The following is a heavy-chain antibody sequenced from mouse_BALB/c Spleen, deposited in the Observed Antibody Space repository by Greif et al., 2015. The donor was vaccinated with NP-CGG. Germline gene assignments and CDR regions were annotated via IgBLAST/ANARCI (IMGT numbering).Heavy chain of an antibody. CDR2: IRLKSNNYAT. CDR3: TTGFAY. CDR1: GFTFSNYW. J-gene: IGHJ3*01. V-gene: IGHV6-6*02. Sequence: EVQLQESGGGLVQPGGSMKLSCVASGFTFSNYWMNWVRQSPEKGLEWVAEIRLKSNNYATHYAESVKGRFTISRDDSKSSVYLQMNNLRAEDTSIYYCTTGFAYWGQGTLVTVSA.